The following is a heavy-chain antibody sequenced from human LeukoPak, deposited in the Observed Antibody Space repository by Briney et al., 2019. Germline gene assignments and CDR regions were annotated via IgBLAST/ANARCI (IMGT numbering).Heavy chain of an antibody. CDR2: MIPNSGNT. V-gene: IGHV1-8*01. J-gene: IGHJ4*02. CDR1: GYTFDSYD. D-gene: IGHD3-10*01. Sequence: ASVRFCCKASGYTFDSYDINWMRQATGQGLEWMGWMIPNSGNTGYAQKFQGRVTMTRNTSISTAYMELSSLRSEDTAVYYCARAKYYYGSGSYSPFGYWGQGTLVTVSS. CDR3: ARAKYYYGSGSYSPFGY.